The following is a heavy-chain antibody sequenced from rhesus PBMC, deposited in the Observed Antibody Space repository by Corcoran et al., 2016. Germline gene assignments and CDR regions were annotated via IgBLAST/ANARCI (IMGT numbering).Heavy chain of an antibody. CDR3: ARSSGWSQSWDY. V-gene: IGHV4-80*01. Sequence: QVQLQESGPGLVKPSETLSLTCAVSGGSFSSYWWSWIRQPPGKGLEWIGEINGNCGSTNYNPALKSRVTMSKDASKNQFSLKLSSVTAADTAVYYCARSSGWSQSWDYWGQGVLVTVSS. CDR2: INGNCGST. D-gene: IGHD6S26*01. J-gene: IGHJ4*01. CDR1: GGSFSSYW.